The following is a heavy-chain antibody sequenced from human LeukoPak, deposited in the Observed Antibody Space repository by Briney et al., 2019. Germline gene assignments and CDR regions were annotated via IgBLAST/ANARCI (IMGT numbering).Heavy chain of an antibody. CDR2: LFYSGNM. J-gene: IGHJ4*02. V-gene: IGHV4-39*07. D-gene: IGHD5/OR15-5a*01. CDR1: GGSIYTGDYY. Sequence: PSETLSLTCTVSGGSIYTGDYYWAWIRQPPGEALEWIGSLFYSGNMYYSPSLKSRVTMSVDTSKNQFSLNLSPVTAADTAVYYCARENIVSTRDFDFWGQGAQVTVSS. CDR3: ARENIVSTRDFDF.